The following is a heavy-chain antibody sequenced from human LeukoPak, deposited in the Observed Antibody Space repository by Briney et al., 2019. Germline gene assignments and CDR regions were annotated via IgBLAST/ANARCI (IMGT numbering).Heavy chain of an antibody. CDR3: ARGTEVRDSTAYFGV. CDR2: IYAGGNST. J-gene: IGHJ4*02. V-gene: IGHV3-74*01. D-gene: IGHD3-22*01. CDR1: GFTFSSYW. Sequence: GGSVKLSCEASGFTFSSYWMHWVRQAPGQGLVWVSRIYAGGNSTHYAHSVKGRFTISRDNAKNTLYLEMNSLRAEDTAVYYCARGTEVRDSTAYFGVWGQGTLVSVSS.